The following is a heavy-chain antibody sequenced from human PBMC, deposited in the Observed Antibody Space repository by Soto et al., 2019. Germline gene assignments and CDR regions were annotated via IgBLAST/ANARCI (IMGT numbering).Heavy chain of an antibody. J-gene: IGHJ3*02. CDR2: ISGSGGST. CDR1: GFPFSSYA. CDR3: AKLWDIVVVVAAINAFDI. D-gene: IGHD2-15*01. Sequence: GGSLRLSCAASGFPFSSYAMSWVRQAPGKGLEWVSAISGSGGSTYYADSVKGRFTISRDNSKNTLYLQMNSLRAEDTAVYYCAKLWDIVVVVAAINAFDIWGQGTMVTVSS. V-gene: IGHV3-23*01.